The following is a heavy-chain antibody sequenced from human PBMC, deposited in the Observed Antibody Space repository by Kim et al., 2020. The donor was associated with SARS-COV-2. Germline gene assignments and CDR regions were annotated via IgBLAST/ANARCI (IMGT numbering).Heavy chain of an antibody. CDR3: ARDLRAAAIGYYYGMDV. V-gene: IGHV3-30*07. D-gene: IGHD2-2*01. Sequence: VKGRFTISRDNSKNTLYLQMNSLRAEDTAVYYCARDLRAAAIGYYYGMDVWGQGTTVTVSS. J-gene: IGHJ6*02.